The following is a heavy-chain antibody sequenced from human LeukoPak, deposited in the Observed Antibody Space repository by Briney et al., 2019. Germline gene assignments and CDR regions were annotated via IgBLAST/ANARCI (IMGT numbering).Heavy chain of an antibody. CDR3: ASTLAYCGGDCYPYY. V-gene: IGHV4-39*01. J-gene: IGHJ4*02. CDR1: GCSISSISYY. D-gene: IGHD2-21*02. Sequence: SETLSLTCTVSGCSISSISYYWGWIRQPPGKGLELIGSIYYSGCTYYNPSLKSRVTISVDTSKNQFSLKLSSVTAADTAVYYCASTLAYCGGDCYPYYWGQGTLVTVSS. CDR2: IYYSGCT.